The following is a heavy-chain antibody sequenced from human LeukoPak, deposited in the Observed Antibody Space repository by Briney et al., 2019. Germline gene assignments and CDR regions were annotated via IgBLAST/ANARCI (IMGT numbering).Heavy chain of an antibody. D-gene: IGHD2-15*01. V-gene: IGHV6-1*01. CDR3: ARDMGVFSKWSKYDS. J-gene: IGHJ4*02. CDR1: GDSVSTNSAA. CDR2: TYYRSKWYN. Sequence: SQTLSLTCAISGDSVSTNSAAWNWIRQSPSMGLEWLGRTYYRSKWYNDYAVSVKSRIAINPDTSKNQFPLQLNSVTPEDTAVYYCARDMGVFSKWSKYDSWGQGTLVTVSS.